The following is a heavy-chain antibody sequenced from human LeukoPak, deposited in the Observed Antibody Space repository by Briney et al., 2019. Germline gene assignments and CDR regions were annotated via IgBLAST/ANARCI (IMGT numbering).Heavy chain of an antibody. V-gene: IGHV3-21*01. J-gene: IGHJ4*02. Sequence: GGSLRLSCAASGFTFSSSVMTWVRQAPGKGLEWVSSIVGSGISIYYADSVKSRFTISRDNAKNSLSLQMSSLRAEDTAVYYCASQMGLEYWGQGALVTVSS. CDR3: ASQMGLEY. CDR2: IVGSGISI. D-gene: IGHD2-8*01. CDR1: GFTFSSSV.